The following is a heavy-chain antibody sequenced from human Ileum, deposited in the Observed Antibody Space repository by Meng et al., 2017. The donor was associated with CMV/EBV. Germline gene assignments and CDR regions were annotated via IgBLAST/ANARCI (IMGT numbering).Heavy chain of an antibody. V-gene: IGHV1-18*01. CDR2: INSYNGDT. CDR1: GYTFGSQD. CDR3: ARGIDY. Sequence: QGELVASGAEVKESGASVKVSCQASGYTFGSQDFTWVRQAHGQGLEWMGWINSYNGDTNYAQTFQGRVTMTTDTSTSTAYMELNSLVSDCTAVYYCARGIDYWGQGTLVTVSS. J-gene: IGHJ4*02.